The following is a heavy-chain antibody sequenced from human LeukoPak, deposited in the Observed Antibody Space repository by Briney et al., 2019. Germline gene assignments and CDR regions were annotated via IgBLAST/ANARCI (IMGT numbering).Heavy chain of an antibody. Sequence: SETLSLTCAVYGGSFSGYYWSWFRQPPGKGLEWIGEINHSGSTNYNPSLKSRVTISVDTSKNQFSLKLSSVTAADTAVYYCARGGVGATRASHYWGQGTLVTVSS. J-gene: IGHJ4*02. CDR3: ARGGVGATRASHY. CDR1: GGSFSGYY. D-gene: IGHD1-26*01. V-gene: IGHV4-34*01. CDR2: INHSGST.